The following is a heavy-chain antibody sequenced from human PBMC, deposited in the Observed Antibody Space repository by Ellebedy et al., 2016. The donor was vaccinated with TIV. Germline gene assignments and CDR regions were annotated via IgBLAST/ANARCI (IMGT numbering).Heavy chain of an antibody. J-gene: IGHJ4*02. CDR1: GFTFSSYS. CDR3: AALSDYYASGSYYAFDY. V-gene: IGHV3-21*04. Sequence: GGSLRLXCAASGFTFSSYSMNWVRQAPGKGLEWVSSISSSSSYIYYADSVKGRFTISRDNSKNTLYLQMNSLRAEDTAVYYCAALSDYYASGSYYAFDYWGQGTLVTVSS. CDR2: ISSSSSYI. D-gene: IGHD3-10*01.